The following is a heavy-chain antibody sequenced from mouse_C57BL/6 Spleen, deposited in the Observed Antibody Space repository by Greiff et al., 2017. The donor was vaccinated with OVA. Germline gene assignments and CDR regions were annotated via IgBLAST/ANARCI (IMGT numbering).Heavy chain of an antibody. CDR3: ARGGYYGSSYLLFDY. CDR1: GFTFSDYG. V-gene: IGHV5-17*01. Sequence: DVHLVESGGGLVKPGGSLKLSCAASGFTFSDYGMHWVRQAPEKGLEWVAYISSGSSTIYYADTVKGRFTISRDNAKNTLFLQMTSLRSEDTAMYYCARGGYYGSSYLLFDYWGQGTTLTVSS. J-gene: IGHJ2*01. CDR2: ISSGSSTI. D-gene: IGHD1-1*01.